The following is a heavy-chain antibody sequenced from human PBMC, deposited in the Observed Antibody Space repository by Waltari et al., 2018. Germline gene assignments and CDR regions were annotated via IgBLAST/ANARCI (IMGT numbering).Heavy chain of an antibody. V-gene: IGHV3-9*01. CDR1: GFSFADRA. J-gene: IGHJ4*02. CDR3: ASDAFGNSIGGVFDY. CDR2: INWNRGNL. D-gene: IGHD2-8*02. Sequence: EVQLVESGGGLVQPGRSLRLSCVGSGFSFADRAMHWVRQVPGKGLGGVSGINWNRGNLGYSDSGKGRFTISRDNAKNSLYLQINSVRTEDTALYYCASDAFGNSIGGVFDYWGQGTLVNVSS.